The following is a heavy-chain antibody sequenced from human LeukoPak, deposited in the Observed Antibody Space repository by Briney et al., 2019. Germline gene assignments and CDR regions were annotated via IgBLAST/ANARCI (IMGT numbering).Heavy chain of an antibody. CDR3: ARHHAHYFYYMAV. CDR1: GDSISTSSYY. Sequence: PSETLSLTCTVSGDSISTSSYYWGWIRQPPEKGLEWIGSIYYSGSTYYNPSLKSRVSISVDTSKNQFSLRLNSPTATDTAVYYCARHHAHYFYYMAVWGKGTTVIVS. CDR2: IYYSGST. V-gene: IGHV4-39*01. J-gene: IGHJ6*03.